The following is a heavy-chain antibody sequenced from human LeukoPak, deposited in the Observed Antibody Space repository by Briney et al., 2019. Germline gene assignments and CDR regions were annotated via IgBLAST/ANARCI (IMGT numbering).Heavy chain of an antibody. CDR3: ARARDGYFDY. J-gene: IGHJ4*02. Sequence: GASVKVSCKASGYTFTSYGISWVRQAPGQGLEWMGWISAYNGNTNYARKLQGRVTMTTDTSTCTAYMEMRSLRSDDTAVYYCARARDGYFDYWGQGTLVTVSS. V-gene: IGHV1-18*01. CDR1: GYTFTSYG. D-gene: IGHD5-24*01. CDR2: ISAYNGNT.